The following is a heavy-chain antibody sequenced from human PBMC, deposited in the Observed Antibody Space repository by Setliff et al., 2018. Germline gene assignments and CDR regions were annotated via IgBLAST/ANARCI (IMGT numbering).Heavy chain of an antibody. CDR3: ASAMTANSLAF. V-gene: IGHV1-8*03. J-gene: IGHJ4*02. CDR1: GYTFTSYD. D-gene: IGHD2-21*02. Sequence: GASVKVSCKASGYTFTSYDINWVRQATGQGLEWMGWMNPNSGDTIYYADSVKGRFTISRDNAKKSLYLQMSRLRAEGTAVYYCASAMTANSLAFWGQGMLVTVSS. CDR2: MNPNSGDTI.